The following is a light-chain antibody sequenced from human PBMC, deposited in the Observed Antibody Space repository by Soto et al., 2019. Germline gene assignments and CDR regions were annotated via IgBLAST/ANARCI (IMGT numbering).Light chain of an antibody. CDR2: GAS. J-gene: IGKJ5*01. Sequence: EIVLTQSPGTLSLSPGESATLSCRASQSVTITYLAWYQQKPGQPPRLLVYGASSRATGIPDRFTGSGSGTDFTLTISRLEPEDFALYYCQHYQVGQPIAFGRGTRLEIK. CDR1: QSVTITY. CDR3: QHYQVGQPIA. V-gene: IGKV3-20*01.